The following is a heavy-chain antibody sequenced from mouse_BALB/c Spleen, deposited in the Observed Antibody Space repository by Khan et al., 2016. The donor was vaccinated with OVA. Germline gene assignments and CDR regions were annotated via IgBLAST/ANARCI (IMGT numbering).Heavy chain of an antibody. CDR3: ARREKYGYDPSWFAY. J-gene: IGHJ3*01. Sequence: QVQLQQSGAELVRPGASVKLSCKASGYTFTSYWMNWVRQRPRQGLEWIGKINPSDSESHYNQMFKDKATLTVDKSSGTAYMQLSSLTSEDSAVDDCARREKYGYDPSWFAYWGQGTLVTVSA. V-gene: IGHV1-52*01. CDR1: GYTFTSYW. CDR2: INPSDSES. D-gene: IGHD2-2*01.